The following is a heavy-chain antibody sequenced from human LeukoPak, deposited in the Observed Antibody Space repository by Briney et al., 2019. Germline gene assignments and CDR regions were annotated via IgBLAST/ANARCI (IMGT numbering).Heavy chain of an antibody. Sequence: PGGSLRLSCAASGFTFSSYSMNWVRQAPGKGLEWVSSISSSSSYIYYGDSVKGRFTISRDNAKNSLYLQMNSLRAEDTAVYYCARGMATITEGLDYWGQGTLVTVSS. V-gene: IGHV3-21*01. J-gene: IGHJ4*02. CDR2: ISSSSSYI. CDR1: GFTFSSYS. CDR3: ARGMATITEGLDY. D-gene: IGHD5-24*01.